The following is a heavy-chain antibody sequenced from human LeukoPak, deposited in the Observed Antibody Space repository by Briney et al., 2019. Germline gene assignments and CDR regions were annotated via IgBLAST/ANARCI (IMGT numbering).Heavy chain of an antibody. D-gene: IGHD3-10*01. J-gene: IGHJ4*02. CDR1: GYTFTSYD. V-gene: IGHV1-8*01. Sequence: ASVKVSCKASGYTFTSYDINWVRQATGQGREWMGWMNPNSGNTGYAQKFQGRVTMTRNTSISTAYMELSSLRSEDTAVYYCARVRLPSYYFDYWGQGTLVTVSS. CDR2: MNPNSGNT. CDR3: ARVRLPSYYFDY.